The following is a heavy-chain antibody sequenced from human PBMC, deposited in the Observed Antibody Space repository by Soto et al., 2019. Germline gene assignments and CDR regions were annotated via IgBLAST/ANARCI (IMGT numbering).Heavy chain of an antibody. J-gene: IGHJ4*02. CDR1: GFTFSSYE. CDR2: ISSSGSTI. CDR3: ARGGLIVGATKPLDY. Sequence: ESGGGLVQPGGSLRLSCAASGFTFSSYEMNWVRQAPGKGLEWVSYISSSGSTIYYADSVKGRFTISRDNAKNSLYLQMNSLRAEDTAVYYCARGGLIVGATKPLDYWGQGTLVTVSS. V-gene: IGHV3-48*03. D-gene: IGHD1-26*01.